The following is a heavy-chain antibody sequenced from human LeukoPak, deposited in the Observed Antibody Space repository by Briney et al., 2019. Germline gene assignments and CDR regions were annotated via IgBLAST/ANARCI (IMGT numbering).Heavy chain of an antibody. CDR1: GFTFSNYA. V-gene: IGHV3-23*01. J-gene: IGHJ6*02. D-gene: IGHD3-3*01. Sequence: GGSLRLSCAASGFTFSNYAMSWVRQAPGKGLEWVSAISGSGGSTYYADSVKGRFTISRDNFKNTLYLQLNSLRAEDTAKYYCAIEKILSTGHYFYFYGMDVWGQGTTVYVSS. CDR3: AIEKILSTGHYFYFYGMDV. CDR2: ISGSGGST.